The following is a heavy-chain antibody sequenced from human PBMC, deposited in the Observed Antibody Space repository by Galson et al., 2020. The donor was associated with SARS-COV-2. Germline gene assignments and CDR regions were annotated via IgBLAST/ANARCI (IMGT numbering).Heavy chain of an antibody. Sequence: GGSLRLSCAASGFTFSNYAMSWVRQAPGKGLEWVSPITGRGGSTYYADSVKGRFTISRDNSKNTLYLQMNGLRAEDTAVYYCAKDRVAGAPPPDPLLDYWGQGTLVTVSS. CDR2: ITGRGGST. CDR3: AKDRVAGAPPPDPLLDY. V-gene: IGHV3-23*01. CDR1: GFTFSNYA. J-gene: IGHJ4*02. D-gene: IGHD1-26*01.